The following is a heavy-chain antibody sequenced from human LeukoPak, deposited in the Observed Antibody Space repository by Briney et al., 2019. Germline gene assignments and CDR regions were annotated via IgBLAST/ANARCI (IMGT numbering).Heavy chain of an antibody. D-gene: IGHD6-13*01. V-gene: IGHV3-53*01. J-gene: IGHJ4*02. CDR1: GFTVSSNY. CDR3: ARDSQQLGGFDY. CDR2: IYSGGST. Sequence: GGSLRLSCAASGFTVSSNYMSWVRQAPGKGLEWVSVIYSGGSTYYADSVKGRFTISRDNSKNTLYLQTNSLRAEDTAVYYCARDSQQLGGFDYWGQGTLVTVSS.